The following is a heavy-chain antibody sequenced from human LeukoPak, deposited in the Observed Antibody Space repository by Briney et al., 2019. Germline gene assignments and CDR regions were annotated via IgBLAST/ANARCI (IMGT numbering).Heavy chain of an antibody. Sequence: GGSLRLSCAASGFTFTKYWMTWVRQAPGKGLEWVGNIKQDGSDKNYMDSVKGQFTISRDNTKNSVYLQMSSLRVEDTAVYFCAKDKDTPATAQPQRGYFESWGQGTLVTVSS. V-gene: IGHV3-7*01. D-gene: IGHD2-15*01. CDR3: AKDKDTPATAQPQRGYFES. CDR2: IKQDGSDK. CDR1: GFTFTKYW. J-gene: IGHJ4*02.